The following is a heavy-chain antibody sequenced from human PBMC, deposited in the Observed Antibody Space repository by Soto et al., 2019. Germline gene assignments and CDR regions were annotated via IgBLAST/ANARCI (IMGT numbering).Heavy chain of an antibody. J-gene: IGHJ4*02. D-gene: IGHD2-2*01. CDR3: ANDIIVIPGAKGLDY. V-gene: IGHV1-69*13. Sequence: ASVKVSCKASGGTFSSYAISWVRQAPGQGLEWMGGIIPIFGTANYAQKFQGRVKITADESTSTVYMELSSLRSEDTAVYYCANDIIVIPGAKGLDYWGQGALVTVSS. CDR1: GGTFSSYA. CDR2: IIPIFGTA.